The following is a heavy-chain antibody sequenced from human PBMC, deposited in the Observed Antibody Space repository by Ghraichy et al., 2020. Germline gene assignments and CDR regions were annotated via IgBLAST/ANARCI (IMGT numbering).Heavy chain of an antibody. CDR3: ARGALLQLWLGLGMVRNGMDV. CDR1: GGSFSGYY. Sequence: SETLSLTCAVYGGSFSGYYWSWIRQPPGKGLEWIGEINHSGSTNYNPSLKSRVTISVDTSKNQFSLKLSSVTAADTAVYYCARGALLQLWLGLGMVRNGMDVWGQGTTVTVSS. J-gene: IGHJ6*02. CDR2: INHSGST. D-gene: IGHD5-18*01. V-gene: IGHV4-34*01.